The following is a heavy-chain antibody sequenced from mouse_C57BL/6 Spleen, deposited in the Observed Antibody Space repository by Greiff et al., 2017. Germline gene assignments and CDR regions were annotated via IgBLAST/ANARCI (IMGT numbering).Heavy chain of an antibody. V-gene: IGHV1-55*01. D-gene: IGHD1-1*01. CDR2: LYPGSGST. J-gene: IGHJ2*01. CDR3: ARYTTVVASDY. Sequence: VQLQQPGAELVKPGASVKMSCKASGYTFTSYWITWVKQRPGQGLEWIGDLYPGSGSTNYNEKFKSKATLTVDTSSSTAYMQLSSLTSEDSAVYYCARYTTVVASDYWGQGTTLTVSS. CDR1: GYTFTSYW.